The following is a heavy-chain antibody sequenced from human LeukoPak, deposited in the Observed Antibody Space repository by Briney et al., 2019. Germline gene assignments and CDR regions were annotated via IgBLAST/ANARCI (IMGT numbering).Heavy chain of an antibody. CDR1: GGSISSGGYS. CDR2: IYYSGST. CDR3: AREDSSGSHFDY. Sequence: SETLSLTCAVSGGSISSGGYSWSWIRQPPGKGLEWIGYIYYSGSTYYNPSLKSRVTISVATSKNQFSLKLSSVTAADTAVYYCAREDSSGSHFDYWGQGTLVTVSS. J-gene: IGHJ4*02. D-gene: IGHD3-22*01. V-gene: IGHV4-30-4*07.